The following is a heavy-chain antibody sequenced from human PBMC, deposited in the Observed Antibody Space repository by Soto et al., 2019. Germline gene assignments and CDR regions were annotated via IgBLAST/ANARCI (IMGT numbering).Heavy chain of an antibody. J-gene: IGHJ4*02. D-gene: IGHD1-1*01. CDR3: AKESNLTTTLDYFDY. CDR2: ISGSGGST. Sequence: PGGSLRLSCAASGFTFSSYAMSWVRQAPGKGLEWVSAISGSGGSTYYADSVKGRFTVSRDNSKNTLYLQMNSLRAEDTAVYYCAKESNLTTTLDYFDYCGQGTLLTVSS. V-gene: IGHV3-23*01. CDR1: GFTFSSYA.